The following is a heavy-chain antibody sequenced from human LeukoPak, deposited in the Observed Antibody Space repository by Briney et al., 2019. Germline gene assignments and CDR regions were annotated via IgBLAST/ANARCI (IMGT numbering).Heavy chain of an antibody. CDR2: ISYDGSNK. Sequence: GRSLRLSCAASGFTFSSYAMHWVRQAPGKGREGVAGISYDGSNKYYADSVKGRFTISRDNSKNTLYLQMSSLRAEDTAVYYCARVPHSSGWYSFDSCGQGTLVTVSS. V-gene: IGHV3-30*04. D-gene: IGHD6-19*01. CDR3: ARVPHSSGWYSFDS. CDR1: GFTFSSYA. J-gene: IGHJ4*02.